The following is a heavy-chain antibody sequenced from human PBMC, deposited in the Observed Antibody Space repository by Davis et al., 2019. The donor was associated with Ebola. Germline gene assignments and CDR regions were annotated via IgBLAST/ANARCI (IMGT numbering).Heavy chain of an antibody. CDR1: GFTFSSYA. V-gene: IGHV3-30-3*01. J-gene: IGHJ6*02. CDR2: ISYDGSNK. CDR3: AKDHGYCSSTSCLLYYYYGMDV. D-gene: IGHD2-2*01. Sequence: GGSLRLSCTASGFTFSSYAMHWVCQAPGPGLEWVAVISYDGSNKYYADSVKGRFTISRDNSKNTLYLQMNSLRAEDTAVYYCAKDHGYCSSTSCLLYYYYGMDVWGQGTTVTVSS.